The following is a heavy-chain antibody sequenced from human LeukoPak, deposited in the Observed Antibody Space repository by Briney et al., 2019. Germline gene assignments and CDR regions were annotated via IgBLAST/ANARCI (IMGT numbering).Heavy chain of an antibody. J-gene: IGHJ5*02. CDR1: GGSFSGFY. CDR3: ARGRSHNWFDP. V-gene: IGHV4-34*01. CDR2: VNHSGGT. Sequence: PSETLSLTCAVNGGSFSGFYCTWIRQPPGKGLEWIGEVNHSGGTQYNPSLKSRVTLSVDSSKNHFSLKLTSVTAADTAVYYCARGRSHNWFDPWGQGTLVIVSS.